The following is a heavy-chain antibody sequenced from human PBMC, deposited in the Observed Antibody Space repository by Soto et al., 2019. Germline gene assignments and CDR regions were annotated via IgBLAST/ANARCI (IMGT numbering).Heavy chain of an antibody. CDR3: ARGDLGGFDL. D-gene: IGHD2-21*02. CDR2: ISYDGSDK. Sequence: PGGSLRLSCAASGFTFSSYAMHWVRQAPGKGLEWVALISYDGSDKDYADSVKGRFTISRDNSRNTLFLQMNSLRAEDTAVYYCARGDLGGFDLWGQGTTVTVSS. V-gene: IGHV3-30-3*01. CDR1: GFTFSSYA. J-gene: IGHJ6*02.